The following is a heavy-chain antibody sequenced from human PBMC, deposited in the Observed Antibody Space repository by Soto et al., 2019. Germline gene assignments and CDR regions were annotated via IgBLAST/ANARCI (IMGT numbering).Heavy chain of an antibody. D-gene: IGHD4-17*01. J-gene: IGHJ4*02. V-gene: IGHV4-39*01. Sequence: QLQLQESGPGLVKPSETLSLTCTVSGGSISSSSYYWGWIRQPPGKGLEWIGSIYYSGSTYYNPSLKRRVTTSVDTSKNQCSLKLSSVSAADTSVYYCASAIRDYGCNQYYSDYWGQGTLVTVSS. CDR1: GGSISSSSYY. CDR2: IYYSGST. CDR3: ASAIRDYGCNQYYSDY.